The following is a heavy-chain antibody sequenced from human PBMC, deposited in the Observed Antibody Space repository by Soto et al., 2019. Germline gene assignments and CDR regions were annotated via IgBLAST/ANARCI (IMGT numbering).Heavy chain of an antibody. Sequence: QVQLVQSGAEVKKPGASVKVSCKASGYTFTSYGISWVRQAPGQGLEWMGWISAYNGNTNYAQKLQGRVTMTTDTSTRTAYMELRSLRSDDTAVYYCARVGSTCSSTSCYPPYYFDYWGQGTLVTVSS. CDR2: ISAYNGNT. CDR1: GYTFTSYG. CDR3: ARVGSTCSSTSCYPPYYFDY. D-gene: IGHD2-2*01. V-gene: IGHV1-18*01. J-gene: IGHJ4*02.